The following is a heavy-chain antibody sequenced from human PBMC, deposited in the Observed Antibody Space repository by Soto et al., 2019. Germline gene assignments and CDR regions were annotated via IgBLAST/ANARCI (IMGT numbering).Heavy chain of an antibody. Sequence: VASVKVSCKASGGTFSSYAISWVRQAPGQGLEWMGGIIPIFGTANYAQKFQGRVTITADESTSTAYMELSSLRSEGTAVYYCASSDVDIVATIENHFDYWGQGTLVTVSS. D-gene: IGHD5-12*01. CDR2: IIPIFGTA. J-gene: IGHJ4*02. CDR3: ASSDVDIVATIENHFDY. V-gene: IGHV1-69*13. CDR1: GGTFSSYA.